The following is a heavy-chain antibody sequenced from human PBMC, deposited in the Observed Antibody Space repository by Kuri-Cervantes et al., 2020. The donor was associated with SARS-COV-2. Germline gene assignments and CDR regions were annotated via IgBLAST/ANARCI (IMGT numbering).Heavy chain of an antibody. Sequence: SETLSLTCAVYGGSLSGYYWSWIRQPPGKGLEWIGEINHSGSTNYNPSLMSRVTISLDASKNQFSLKLSSVTATDTAVYYCARDGHSYDYYYHYFYVDVWGKGTTVTVSS. D-gene: IGHD3-16*01. V-gene: IGHV4-34*01. CDR3: ARDGHSYDYYYHYFYVDV. CDR2: INHSGST. CDR1: GGSLSGYY. J-gene: IGHJ6*03.